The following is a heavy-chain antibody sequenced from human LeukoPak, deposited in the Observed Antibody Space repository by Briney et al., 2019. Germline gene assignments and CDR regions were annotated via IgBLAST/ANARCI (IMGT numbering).Heavy chain of an antibody. CDR2: IKQDGSEK. V-gene: IGHV3-7*01. J-gene: IGHJ4*02. CDR1: GFTFSSYW. D-gene: IGHD3-10*01. CDR3: ARVTIVRGVIIPFFDH. Sequence: PGVSLRLSCAASGFTFSSYWMSWVRQAPGKGLEWVANIKQDGSEKYYVDSVKGRFTISRDNAKNSLYLQMNSLRAEDTAVYYCARVTIVRGVIIPFFDHGGQGTLVTVSS.